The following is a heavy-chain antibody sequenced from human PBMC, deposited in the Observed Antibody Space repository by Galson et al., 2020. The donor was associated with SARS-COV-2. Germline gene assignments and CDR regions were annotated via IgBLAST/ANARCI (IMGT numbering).Heavy chain of an antibody. J-gene: IGHJ4*02. CDR2: IYYSGST. D-gene: IGHD2-21*01. V-gene: IGHV4-31*03. CDR1: GGSISSGAYY. Sequence: SQTLSLTCTVSGGSISSGAYYWSWIRQHPGKGLEWIGYIYYSGSTYYSPSLKSRVTISADTSKNQFSLKLSSVTAADTAVYYCARFLGGVEILSYIDYWGQGTLVTVSS. CDR3: ARFLGGVEILSYIDY.